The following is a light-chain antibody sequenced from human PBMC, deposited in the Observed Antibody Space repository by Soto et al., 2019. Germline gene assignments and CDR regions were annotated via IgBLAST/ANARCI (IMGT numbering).Light chain of an antibody. CDR2: DVS. J-gene: IGLJ1*01. CDR1: SSDVGGYNY. V-gene: IGLV2-14*01. Sequence: QSALTQPASVSGPPGQSITISCTGTSSDVGGYNYVSWYQQHPGKAPKPMIYDVSNRPSGVSNRFSGSKSGNTASLTISGLQAEDEADYYCSSYTSSSTRVFGTGTKVTVL. CDR3: SSYTSSSTRV.